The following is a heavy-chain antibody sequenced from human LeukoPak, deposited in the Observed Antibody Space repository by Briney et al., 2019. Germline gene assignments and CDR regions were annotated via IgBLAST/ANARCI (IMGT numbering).Heavy chain of an antibody. CDR1: GFTFGNCG. D-gene: IGHD2-2*02. CDR3: VRSYTLDP. J-gene: IGHJ6*02. Sequence: GGSLRLSCVVSGFTFGNCGMTWVRQAPGQGLEWVSSISDSGSRTYHADSVKGRFTISRDNSKNTLYLQMNSLRVEDTAVYYCVRSYTLDPWGQGTTVTVSS. CDR2: ISDSGSRT. V-gene: IGHV3-23*01.